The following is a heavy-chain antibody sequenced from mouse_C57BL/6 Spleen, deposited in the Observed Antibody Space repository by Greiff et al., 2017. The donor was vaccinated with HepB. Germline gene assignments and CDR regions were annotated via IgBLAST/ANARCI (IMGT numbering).Heavy chain of an antibody. V-gene: IGHV5-4*01. J-gene: IGHJ1*03. CDR2: ISDGGSYT. CDR3: ARDTNYYGSSSNVDV. D-gene: IGHD1-1*01. Sequence: EVNVVESGGGLVKPGGSLKLSCAASGFTFSSYAMSWVRQTPEKRLEWVATISDGGSYTYYPDNVKGRFPISRANAKNNLYLQMSHLKSEDTAMYYGARDTNYYGSSSNVDVLGKGNTVTVSS. CDR1: GFTFSSYA.